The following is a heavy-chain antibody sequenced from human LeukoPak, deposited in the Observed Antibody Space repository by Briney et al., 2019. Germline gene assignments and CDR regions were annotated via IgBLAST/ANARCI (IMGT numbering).Heavy chain of an antibody. Sequence: GRSLRLSCAASGFTFSSYAMHWVRQAPGKGLECVAVISYDGSNKYYADSVKGRFTISRDNSKNTLYLQMNSLRAEDTAVYYCARERGPAARHYYYYGMDVWGQGTTVTVSS. CDR1: GFTFSSYA. D-gene: IGHD2-2*01. V-gene: IGHV3-30*04. J-gene: IGHJ6*02. CDR2: ISYDGSNK. CDR3: ARERGPAARHYYYYGMDV.